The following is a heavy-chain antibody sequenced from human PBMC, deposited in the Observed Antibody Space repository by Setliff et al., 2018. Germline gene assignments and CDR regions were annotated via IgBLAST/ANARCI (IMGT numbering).Heavy chain of an antibody. CDR3: ARGFAAGACYSDYYYYMDV. D-gene: IGHD2-15*01. J-gene: IGHJ6*03. CDR1: SGSIINYY. V-gene: IGHV4-59*01. CDR2: IKYDGTT. Sequence: PSETLSLTCTVSSGSIINYYWSWIRQPPGRPLEWIGYIKYDGTTDYNPSLDSRVTMSVDTSKNQFSLKLKSVTAADTAMYYCARGFAAGACYSDYYYYMDVWGKGTTVTVSS.